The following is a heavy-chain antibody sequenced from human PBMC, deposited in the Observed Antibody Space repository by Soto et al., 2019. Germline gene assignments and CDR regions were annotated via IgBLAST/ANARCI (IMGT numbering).Heavy chain of an antibody. V-gene: IGHV3-53*02. CDR2: IYSGGSD. Sequence: EVQLVETGGGLIQPGGSLRLSCAASGFTIDNIYMTWVRQAPGKGLECVSIIYSGGSDFYADSVKGRFIISRDDSKNILYLQMDNLRDDDTAVYYCASGYVDTLMLGAPKHYTYGLDVWGQGTTVTIS. CDR3: ASGYVDTLMLGAPKHYTYGLDV. CDR1: GFTIDNIY. D-gene: IGHD1-26*01. J-gene: IGHJ6*02.